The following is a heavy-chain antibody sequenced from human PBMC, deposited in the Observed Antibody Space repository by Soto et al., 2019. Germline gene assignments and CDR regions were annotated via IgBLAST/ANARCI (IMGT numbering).Heavy chain of an antibody. D-gene: IGHD2-2*03. J-gene: IGHJ6*02. CDR3: ARVLKGGLDKDYAYYGMDV. Sequence: KTSETLSLTCTVSGGSISSYYWSWIRQPPGKGLEWIGYIYYSGSTNYNPSLKSRVTISVDTSKNQFSLKLSSVTAADTAVYYCARVLKGGLDKDYAYYGMDVWGQGTTVAVSS. CDR1: GGSISSYY. V-gene: IGHV4-59*01. CDR2: IYYSGST.